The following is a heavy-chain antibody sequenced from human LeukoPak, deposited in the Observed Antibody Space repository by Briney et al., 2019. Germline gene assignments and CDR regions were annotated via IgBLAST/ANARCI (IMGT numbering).Heavy chain of an antibody. CDR2: INPTGDST. CDR1: GYTFTNYY. J-gene: IGHJ4*02. CDR3: ARHPSPQLHHFDY. Sequence: ASVKVSCTASGYTFTNYYIHWVRQAPGQGLEWMGIINPTGDSTSYAQKFQARVTMTRDTSTNTVYMELSSLRSEDTAVYYCARHPSPQLHHFDYRGQGTLVTVSS. V-gene: IGHV1-46*01. D-gene: IGHD2-2*01.